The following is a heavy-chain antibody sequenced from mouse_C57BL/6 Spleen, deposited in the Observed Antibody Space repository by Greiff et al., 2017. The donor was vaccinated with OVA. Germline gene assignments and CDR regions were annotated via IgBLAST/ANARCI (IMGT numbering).Heavy chain of an antibody. Sequence: QVQLQQSGAELVKPGASVKMSCKASGYTFTTYPIEWMQQTHGKSLEWIGNFHPYNDDTKSNEKFNGKATLTVEKSSSTVYLELSRLTSDDSAVYYCARRNYDYDGTSHWYCDVWGTGTTVTVSS. CDR2: FHPYNDDT. V-gene: IGHV1-47*01. J-gene: IGHJ1*03. CDR1: GYTFTTYP. CDR3: ARRNYDYDGTSHWYCDV. D-gene: IGHD2-4*01.